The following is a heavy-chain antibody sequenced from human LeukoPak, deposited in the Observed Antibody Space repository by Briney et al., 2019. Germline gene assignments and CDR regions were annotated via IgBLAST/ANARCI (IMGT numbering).Heavy chain of an antibody. CDR2: IIPILGIA. CDR3: ARSGGGSPKAPDY. J-gene: IGHJ4*02. CDR1: GGTFSSYA. D-gene: IGHD2-15*01. V-gene: IGHV1-69*04. Sequence: GASVKVSCKASGGTFSSYAISWVRQAPGQGLEWMGRIIPILGIANYAQKFQGRVTITADKSTSTAYMELSSLRSEDTAVYYCARSGGGSPKAPDYWGQGTLVTVSS.